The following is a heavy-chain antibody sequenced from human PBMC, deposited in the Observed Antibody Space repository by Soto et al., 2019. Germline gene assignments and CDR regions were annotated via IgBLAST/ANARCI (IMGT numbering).Heavy chain of an antibody. CDR3: AKDLWGSWTVDY. D-gene: IGHD3-16*01. CDR2: IHPSGDTT. V-gene: IGHV1-46*02. Sequence: QVQLAQSGAEVKEPGASVKVSCKASGFTFQNYHMHWVRQAPGQGLEWMGIIHPSGDTTTYAQNFQGRLAMTRDTSTSTAYMELSSLTSEDTAVYYCAKDLWGSWTVDYWGQGTLITVSS. J-gene: IGHJ4*02. CDR1: GFTFQNYH.